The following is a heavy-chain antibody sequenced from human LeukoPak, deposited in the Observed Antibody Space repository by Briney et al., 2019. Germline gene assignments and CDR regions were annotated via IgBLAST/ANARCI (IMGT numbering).Heavy chain of an antibody. D-gene: IGHD2-2*01. CDR3: AKLQSVVIPAAMLGFDY. V-gene: IGHV3-23*01. Sequence: GGSLRLSCAASGFTFSSYAMHWVRQAPGKGLEWVSGISASGANRYYADSVKGRFTISRDNSRDTLSVQINSLRAEDTAVYYCAKLQSVVIPAAMLGFDYWGQGILVTVSS. CDR1: GFTFSSYA. CDR2: ISASGANR. J-gene: IGHJ4*02.